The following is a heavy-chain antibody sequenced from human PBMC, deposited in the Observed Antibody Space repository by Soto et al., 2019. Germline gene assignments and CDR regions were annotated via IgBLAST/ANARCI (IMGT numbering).Heavy chain of an antibody. Sequence: GESLKISCAASGFTFSSYAMSWVRQAPGKGLEWVSAISGSGGSTYYADSVKGRFTISRDNSKNTLYLQMNSLRAEDTAVYYCAKDLLDIVVVPAAIPIAFDIWGQGTMVTVSS. CDR1: GFTFSSYA. CDR2: ISGSGGST. CDR3: AKDLLDIVVVPAAIPIAFDI. J-gene: IGHJ3*02. D-gene: IGHD2-2*03. V-gene: IGHV3-23*01.